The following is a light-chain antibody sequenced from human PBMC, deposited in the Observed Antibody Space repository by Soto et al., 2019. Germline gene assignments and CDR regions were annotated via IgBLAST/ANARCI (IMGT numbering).Light chain of an antibody. CDR2: GAS. J-gene: IGKJ2*01. CDR3: QQYNNWPPYT. CDR1: QRVSSN. Sequence: PATLSVSPGERATLSCRASQRVSSNLAWYQQKPGQAPRLLIYGASTRATGIPARFSGSGSETEFTLTISSLQSEDFAVYYCQQYNNWPPYTFGQGTKVDIK. V-gene: IGKV3-15*01.